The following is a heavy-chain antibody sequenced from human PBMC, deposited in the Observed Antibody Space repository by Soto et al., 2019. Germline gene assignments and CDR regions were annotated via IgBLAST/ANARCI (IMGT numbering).Heavy chain of an antibody. CDR3: ARVIFGGSYPSDAFDI. CDR1: GGTFSSYA. D-gene: IGHD1-26*01. Sequence: ASVKVSCKASGGTFSSYAISWVRQAPGQGLEWMGGIIPIFGSTSYAQKFQGRVTMTRDTSTSTVYMELSSLRSEDTAVYYCARVIFGGSYPSDAFDIWGQGTMVTVSS. CDR2: IIPIFGST. J-gene: IGHJ3*02. V-gene: IGHV1-69*05.